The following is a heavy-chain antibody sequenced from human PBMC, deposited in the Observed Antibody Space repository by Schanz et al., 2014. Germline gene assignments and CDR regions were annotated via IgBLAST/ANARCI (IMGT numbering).Heavy chain of an antibody. J-gene: IGHJ4*02. CDR1: GGTFSRLT. Sequence: QVQLVQSGADVKKPGSSVRVSCKASGGTFSRLTFSWVRQAPGQGLEWMGSVIPILGVTHYAQKFQVRVTITADKSTTKAYMVLNSQNSDDSAVDYGARGYGDSPTDFWGQGILVNVSS. D-gene: IGHD4-17*01. V-gene: IGHV1-69*02. CDR3: ARGYGDSPTDF. CDR2: VIPILGVT.